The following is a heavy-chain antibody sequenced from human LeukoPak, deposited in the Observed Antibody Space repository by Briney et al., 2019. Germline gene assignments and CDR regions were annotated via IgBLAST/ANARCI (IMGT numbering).Heavy chain of an antibody. CDR2: ISYSGST. J-gene: IGHJ4*02. Sequence: SETLSLTCTVSGGSISSYYWNWIRQPPGKGLEWIGYISYSGSTNYNPSLKSRVTISLDTSKNQFSLKLSSVTAADTATYYCARLEGRWDDYTKYFFDFWGQGTLVTVSS. V-gene: IGHV4-59*01. CDR1: GGSISSYY. D-gene: IGHD4-11*01. CDR3: ARLEGRWDDYTKYFFDF.